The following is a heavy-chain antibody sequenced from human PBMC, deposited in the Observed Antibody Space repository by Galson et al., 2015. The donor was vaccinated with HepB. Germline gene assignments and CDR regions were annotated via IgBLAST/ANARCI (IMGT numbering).Heavy chain of an antibody. J-gene: IGHJ5*02. CDR3: VKDRVPLVRRVGIDWFDP. CDR1: GFTFSTFG. Sequence: SLRLSCAASGFTFSTFGMHWVRHASGKGLEYVSGISSNGISTYYADSVKGRYTISRDNSRSTLFLHMNSLRVEDTAVFYCVKDRVPLVRRVGIDWFDPWGQGTLVTVSS. V-gene: IGHV3-64D*06. D-gene: IGHD3-10*01. CDR2: ISSNGIST.